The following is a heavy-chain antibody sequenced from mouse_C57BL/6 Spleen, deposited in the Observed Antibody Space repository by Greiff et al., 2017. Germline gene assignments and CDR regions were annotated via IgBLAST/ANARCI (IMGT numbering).Heavy chain of an antibody. CDR2: IYPRSGNT. D-gene: IGHD1-2*01. CDR1: GYTFTSYG. J-gene: IGHJ1*03. V-gene: IGHV1-81*01. CDR3: ARRGTLRQGYFDV. Sequence: QVQLKQSGAELARPGASVKLSCKASGYTFTSYGISWVKQRTGQGLEWIGEIYPRSGNTYYNEKFKGKATLTADKSSSTAYMELRSLTSEDSAVYFCARRGTLRQGYFDVWGTGTTVTVSS.